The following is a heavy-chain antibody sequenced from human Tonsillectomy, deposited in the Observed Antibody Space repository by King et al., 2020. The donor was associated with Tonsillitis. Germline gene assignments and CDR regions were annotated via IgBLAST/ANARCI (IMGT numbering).Heavy chain of an antibody. CDR2: IYYSGST. CDR3: ARRMVRGEIDY. CDR1: GGSISSSSYY. V-gene: IGHV4-39*01. Sequence: QLQESGPGLVKPSETLSLTCTVSGGSISSSSYYWGWIRQPPGKGLEWIGRIYYSGSTYYNQSLKSRVTISVDTSKNQFSLKLSSVTAADTAVYYCARRMVRGEIDYWGQGTLVTVSS. D-gene: IGHD3-10*01. J-gene: IGHJ4*02.